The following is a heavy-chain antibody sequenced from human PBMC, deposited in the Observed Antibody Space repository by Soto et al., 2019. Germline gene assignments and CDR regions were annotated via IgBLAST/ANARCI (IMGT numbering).Heavy chain of an antibody. Sequence: EVQPVESGGGLVQPGGSLRLACAASGFTFSSYWMHWVRQAPGKGLVWISRIIRDGSSTNYADSVKGRFTISRDNAKNTLYLEINSLRADDTAVYFCGRGGSGIYGMDIWGQGTTVIVSS. CDR1: GFTFSSYW. CDR3: GRGGSGIYGMDI. V-gene: IGHV3-74*01. CDR2: IIRDGSST. D-gene: IGHD6-13*01. J-gene: IGHJ6*02.